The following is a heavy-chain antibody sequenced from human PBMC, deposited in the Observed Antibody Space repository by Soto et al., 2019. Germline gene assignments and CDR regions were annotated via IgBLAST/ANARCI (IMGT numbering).Heavy chain of an antibody. CDR1: GYNFTDFS. Sequence: QIQLVQSGPEVTKPGASVKVSCKTSGYNFTDFSITWVRQAPGQGLEWMGWVSPYYGNTKYTEKFQDRVTMTADTSTHTVYLELRTLTSDDTAIYYCARKVLLCDFWCQGTLVTVSS. CDR2: VSPYYGNT. J-gene: IGHJ4*02. D-gene: IGHD3-10*01. V-gene: IGHV1-18*01. CDR3: ARKVLLCDF.